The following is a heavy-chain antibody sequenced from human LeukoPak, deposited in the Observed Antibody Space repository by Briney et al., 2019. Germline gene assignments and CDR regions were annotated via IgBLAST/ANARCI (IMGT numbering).Heavy chain of an antibody. V-gene: IGHV4-59*01. CDR3: ARAGGAIFGVVIDSRFDY. Sequence: PSETLSLTCTVSGGPISSYYWNWIRRSPGKGLEWIGYFYYSASSNYNPSLTSRVTISADTSKNQFSLKLTSVTPADTAVYYCARAGGAIFGVVIDSRFDYWGQGILVSVSS. J-gene: IGHJ4*02. CDR1: GGPISSYY. CDR2: FYYSASS. D-gene: IGHD3-3*02.